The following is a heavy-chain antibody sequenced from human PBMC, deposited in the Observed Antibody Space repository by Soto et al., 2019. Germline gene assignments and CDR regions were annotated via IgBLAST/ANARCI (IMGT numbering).Heavy chain of an antibody. CDR3: ASGLGIAVAGTGY. J-gene: IGHJ4*02. CDR2: IYYSGST. Sequence: QLQLQESGPGLVKPSETLSLTCTVSGGSISSSSYYWGWIRQPPGKGLEWIGSIYYSGSTYYNPSLKSRVTLSVDTSKNQFSLKLSSVTAADTAVYYCASGLGIAVAGTGYWGQGTLVTVSS. V-gene: IGHV4-39*01. CDR1: GGSISSSSYY. D-gene: IGHD6-19*01.